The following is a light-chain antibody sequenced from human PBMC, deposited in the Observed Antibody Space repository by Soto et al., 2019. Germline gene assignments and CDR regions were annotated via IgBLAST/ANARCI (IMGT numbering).Light chain of an antibody. CDR3: QQYGSSRT. CDR2: GAS. Sequence: ETMLTQSPATLSASPGERVTLSCRASQSISDTLAWYQQKPGQAPRLLIHGASTRAPGFPARFSGSGSGTDFSLTISRLEPEDFAVYYCQQYGSSRTFGQGTKVDIK. CDR1: QSISDT. V-gene: IGKV3-20*01. J-gene: IGKJ1*01.